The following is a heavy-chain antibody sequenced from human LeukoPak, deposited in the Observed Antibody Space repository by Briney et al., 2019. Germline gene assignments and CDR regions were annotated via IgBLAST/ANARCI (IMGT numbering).Heavy chain of an antibody. D-gene: IGHD6-19*01. V-gene: IGHV4-59*08. CDR2: IYYNGNA. J-gene: IGHJ4*02. CDR3: ARGTGWFFY. Sequence: PSETLSLTCTVSGGSISSYYWSWIRQPPGKGLEWIGYIYYNGNANYNPSLKSRVTISVDTSKNQFSLKLTSVTAADTAVYYCARGTGWFFYWGQGTLVTVSS. CDR1: GGSISSYY.